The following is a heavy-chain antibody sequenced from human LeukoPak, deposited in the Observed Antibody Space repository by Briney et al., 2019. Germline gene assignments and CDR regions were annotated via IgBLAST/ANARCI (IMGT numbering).Heavy chain of an antibody. CDR2: ISSSGSTI. Sequence: GGSLRLSCAASGFTFSDYYMSWIRQAPGKGLEWVSYISSSGSTIYYADSVKGRFTISRDNAKNPLYLQMNSLRAEDTAVYYCARARGYCSAGSCYHYYYGMDVWGQGTTVTVSS. V-gene: IGHV3-11*01. CDR3: ARARGYCSAGSCYHYYYGMDV. J-gene: IGHJ6*02. CDR1: GFTFSDYY. D-gene: IGHD2-15*01.